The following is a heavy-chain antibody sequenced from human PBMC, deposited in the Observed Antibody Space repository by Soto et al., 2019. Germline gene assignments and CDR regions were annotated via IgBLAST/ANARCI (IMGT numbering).Heavy chain of an antibody. Sequence: PGGSLRLSCAASGFTFSSYDMHWVRQAPGKGLEWVAVISYDGSNKYYVDSVKGRFTISRDNSKNTLYLQMNSLRAEDTAVYYCAKIGIPDYNDSSGYAYWGQGTLVTVSS. J-gene: IGHJ4*02. D-gene: IGHD3-22*01. CDR1: GFTFSSYD. V-gene: IGHV3-30*18. CDR2: ISYDGSNK. CDR3: AKIGIPDYNDSSGYAY.